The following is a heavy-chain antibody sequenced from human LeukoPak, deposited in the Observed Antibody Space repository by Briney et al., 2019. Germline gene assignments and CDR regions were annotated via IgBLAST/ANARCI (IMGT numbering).Heavy chain of an antibody. CDR2: IYSSGST. Sequence: SETLSLTCTVSGGSISSGGYYWSWIRQHPGKGLEWIGYIYSSGSTYYSPSLKSQLTIPLDTSKNQFSLKLSSVTAADTAVYYCARTDSSGYYGHYWGQGTLVTVSS. D-gene: IGHD3-22*01. V-gene: IGHV4-31*01. CDR1: GGSISSGGYY. CDR3: ARTDSSGYYGHY. J-gene: IGHJ4*02.